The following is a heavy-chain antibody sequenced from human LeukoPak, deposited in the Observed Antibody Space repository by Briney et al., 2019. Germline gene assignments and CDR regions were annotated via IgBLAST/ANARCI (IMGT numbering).Heavy chain of an antibody. D-gene: IGHD4-23*01. V-gene: IGHV4-38-2*02. CDR3: ARVSDDELGGNSGAIYFES. J-gene: IGHJ4*02. CDR2: VYHSGST. CDR1: GYSIMSTFY. Sequence: PSETLSLTCTVSGYSIMSTFYWGWIRQSPGKGLEWIGNVYHSGSTYSNPSLRSRVTSSVDTSKNEFSLKLSSVTAVDTAVYYCARVSDDELGGNSGAIYFESWGQGTLVTVSS.